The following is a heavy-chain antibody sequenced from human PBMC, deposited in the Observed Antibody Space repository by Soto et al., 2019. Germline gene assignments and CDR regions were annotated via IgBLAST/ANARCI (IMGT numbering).Heavy chain of an antibody. CDR1: GFTFNSYS. Sequence: GGSLRLSCAVSGFTFNSYSMNWVRQAPGKGLEWVSSISSFSNYMYYTDSVKGRFTISRDNARNSLYLQMNSLRVEDTAVYYCARGGIAAAGNYYYYGMDVWGQGTTVTVSS. V-gene: IGHV3-21*04. CDR3: ARGGIAAAGNYYYYGMDV. CDR2: ISSFSNYM. D-gene: IGHD6-13*01. J-gene: IGHJ6*02.